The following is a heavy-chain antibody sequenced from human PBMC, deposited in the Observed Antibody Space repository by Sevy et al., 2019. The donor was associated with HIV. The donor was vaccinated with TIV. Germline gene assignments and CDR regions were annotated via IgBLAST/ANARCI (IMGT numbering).Heavy chain of an antibody. V-gene: IGHV3-21*01. CDR2: IGSGSSYI. CDR1: GFTFSNYF. Sequence: GGSLRLSCAASGFTFSNYFINWVRQAPGKGLEWVSSIGSGSSYIFYADSVKGRFTISRDNAKNSLYLHMNSLRAEDTAVYYFARGDYYGSLYYFDYWGPGTLVTVSS. D-gene: IGHD3-10*01. CDR3: ARGDYYGSLYYFDY. J-gene: IGHJ4*02.